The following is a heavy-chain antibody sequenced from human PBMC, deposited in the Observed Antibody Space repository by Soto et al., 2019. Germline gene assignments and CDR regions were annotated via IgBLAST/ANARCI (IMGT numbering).Heavy chain of an antibody. J-gene: IGHJ4*02. Sequence: TGGSLSLSWASSGFTFAAYWRTWVRQAPGKGLEWVANIKQDGSEKFYVGSVRGRFTVSRDNAKNSMYLQMNSLRAEDTAVYYCARRSSGRLTTAWAPLDWWGQGTLVTVSS. CDR1: GFTFAAYW. CDR2: IKQDGSEK. D-gene: IGHD2-15*01. V-gene: IGHV3-7*03. CDR3: ARRSSGRLTTAWAPLDW.